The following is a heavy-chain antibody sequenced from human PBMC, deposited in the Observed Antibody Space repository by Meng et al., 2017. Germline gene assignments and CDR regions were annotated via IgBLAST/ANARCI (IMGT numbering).Heavy chain of an antibody. V-gene: IGHV1-69*05. Sequence: SVKVSCQASGGTFSSYAISWVRQAPGQGLEWMGGIIPIFGTANYAQKFQGRVTITTDESTSTAYMELSSLRSEDTAVYYCALRVSSSWQKGDYWGQGTLVTVSS. CDR2: IIPIFGTA. J-gene: IGHJ4*02. D-gene: IGHD6-13*01. CDR1: GGTFSSYA. CDR3: ALRVSSSWQKGDY.